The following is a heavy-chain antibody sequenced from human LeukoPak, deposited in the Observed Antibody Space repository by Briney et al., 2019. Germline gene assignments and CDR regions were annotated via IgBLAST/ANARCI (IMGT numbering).Heavy chain of an antibody. CDR1: GSTFSNYA. V-gene: IGHV3-23*01. CDR3: AKSRSAMVRGVIEY. Sequence: GGSLRLSCAASGSTFSNYAMSWVRQAPGKGLEWVSVISPSGSAYNADPVKGRFTISRDNSKDTVYLQMDSLRAEDTATYYCAKSRSAMVRGVIEYWGQGTLVTVSS. D-gene: IGHD3-10*01. J-gene: IGHJ4*02. CDR2: ISPSGSA.